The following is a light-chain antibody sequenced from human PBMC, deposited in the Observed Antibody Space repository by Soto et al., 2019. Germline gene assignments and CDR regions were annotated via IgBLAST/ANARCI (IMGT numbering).Light chain of an antibody. V-gene: IGLV2-14*03. CDR2: DVS. CDR3: SSYTSSTAVYV. CDR1: SSDVGGYNF. J-gene: IGLJ1*01. Sequence: QSALTQPASVSGSPGQSITISCTGTSSDVGGYNFVSWYQQHPGEAPKLVMFDVSNRPSGISSRFSGSKSGNTASLTISGLQAEDEAVYYCSSYTSSTAVYVLGAGTKVTV.